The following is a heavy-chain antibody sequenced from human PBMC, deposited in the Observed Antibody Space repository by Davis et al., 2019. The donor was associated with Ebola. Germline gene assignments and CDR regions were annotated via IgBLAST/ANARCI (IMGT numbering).Heavy chain of an antibody. Sequence: GSLRLSCAASGFTFSSYSMNWVRQAPGKGLEWVSSISSSSSYIYYADSVKGRFTISRDNAKNSLFLQMSNLTDEDTAMYYCARDGRDIRGIYLGVDYWGQGTLVTVSS. CDR3: ARDGRDIRGIYLGVDY. V-gene: IGHV3-21*01. D-gene: IGHD1-26*01. J-gene: IGHJ4*02. CDR2: ISSSSSYI. CDR1: GFTFSSYS.